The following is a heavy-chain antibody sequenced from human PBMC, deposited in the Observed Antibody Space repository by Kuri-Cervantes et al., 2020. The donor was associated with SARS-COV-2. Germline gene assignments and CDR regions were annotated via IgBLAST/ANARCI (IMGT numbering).Heavy chain of an antibody. V-gene: IGHV3-33*08. Sequence: GESLKISCAASGFTFSSYAMHWVRQAPGKGLEWVAVIWYDGSNKYYADSVKGRFTISRDNSKNTLYLQMNSLRAEDTAVYYCARDGGPNYYGSGSYHPYYYYMDVWGKGSTVTVSS. CDR1: GFTFSSYA. J-gene: IGHJ6*03. CDR2: IWYDGSNK. D-gene: IGHD3-10*01. CDR3: ARDGGPNYYGSGSYHPYYYYMDV.